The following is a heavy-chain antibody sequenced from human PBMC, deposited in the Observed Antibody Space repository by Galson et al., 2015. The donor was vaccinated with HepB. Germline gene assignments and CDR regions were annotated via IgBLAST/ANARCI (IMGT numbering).Heavy chain of an antibody. CDR3: ARDLDSYGYFGYYYYYGMDV. D-gene: IGHD5-18*01. CDR2: ISRSGSTI. J-gene: IGHJ6*02. CDR1: GFTFSSYE. Sequence: SLRLSCAASGFTFSSYEMNWVRQAPGKGLEWVSYISRSGSTIFYADSVKGRFTISRDNSKNSLYLQMNSLRPEDTAVYYCARDLDSYGYFGYYYYYGMDVWGQGTTVTVSS. V-gene: IGHV3-48*03.